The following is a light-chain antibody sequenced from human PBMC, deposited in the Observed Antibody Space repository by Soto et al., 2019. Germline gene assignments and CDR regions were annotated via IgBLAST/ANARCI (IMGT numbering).Light chain of an antibody. CDR3: SSYTSSSTQV. CDR2: DVS. Sequence: QSALTQPASVSGSPGQSITISCTGTSSDVGGYTYVSWYQQHPGKAPKLMIYDVSNRPSGVSNRFSGSKSGNTASLTISGLQAEDEADYYCSSYTSSSTQVFGTGTQLTVL. CDR1: SSDVGGYTY. J-gene: IGLJ1*01. V-gene: IGLV2-14*01.